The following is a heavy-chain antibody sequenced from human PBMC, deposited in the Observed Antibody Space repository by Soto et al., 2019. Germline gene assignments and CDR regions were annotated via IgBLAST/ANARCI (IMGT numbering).Heavy chain of an antibody. V-gene: IGHV1-69*04. CDR3: ARDSAVKDYYYGMDV. D-gene: IGHD1-26*01. J-gene: IGHJ6*02. CDR1: GGTFSSYT. CDR2: IIPILGIA. Sequence: SVKVSCKASGGTFSSYTISWVRQAPGQGLEWMGRIIPILGIANYAQKFQGRVTITADKSTSTAYMELSSLRSEDTAVYYCARDSAVKDYYYGMDVWGQGTTVTSP.